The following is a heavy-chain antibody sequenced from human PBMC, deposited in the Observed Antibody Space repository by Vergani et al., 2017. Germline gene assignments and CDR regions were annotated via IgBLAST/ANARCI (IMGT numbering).Heavy chain of an antibody. CDR2: ISGSGGST. D-gene: IGHD6-19*01. CDR3: ARENHSSGWYGSYFDY. Sequence: VQLVESGGGVVQPGRSLRLSCAASGFTFSSYAMSWVRQAPGKGLEWVSAISGSGGSTYYADSVKGRFTISRDNSKNTLYLQMNSLRAEDTAVYYCARENHSSGWYGSYFDYWGQGTLVTVSS. CDR1: GFTFSSYA. J-gene: IGHJ4*02. V-gene: IGHV3-23*04.